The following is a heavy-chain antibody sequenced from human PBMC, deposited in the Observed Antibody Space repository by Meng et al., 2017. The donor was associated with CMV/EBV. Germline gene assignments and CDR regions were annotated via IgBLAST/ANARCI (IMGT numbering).Heavy chain of an antibody. CDR1: GYSFTSYW. Sequence: GESLKISCKGSGYSFTSYWIGWVRQMPGKGLEWMGIIYPGDSDTRYSPSFQGQVTISADKSISTAYLQWSSLKASDTAMYYCARVSLRVVPAASYYYYYGMDVWGQGTTVTVSS. V-gene: IGHV5-51*01. J-gene: IGHJ6*02. CDR3: ARVSLRVVPAASYYYYYGMDV. D-gene: IGHD2-2*01. CDR2: IYPGDSDT.